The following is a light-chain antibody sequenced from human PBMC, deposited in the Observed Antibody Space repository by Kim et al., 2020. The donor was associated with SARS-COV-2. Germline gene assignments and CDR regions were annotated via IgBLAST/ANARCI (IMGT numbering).Light chain of an antibody. CDR1: KLGDKY. CDR2: QDS. Sequence: SYELTQPPSVSVSPGQTASITCSGDKLGDKYACWYQQKPGQSPVLVIYQDSKRPSGIPERFSGSNSWNTATLTMSGTQAMDEADYYCQAWDSSTWV. V-gene: IGLV3-1*01. CDR3: QAWDSSTWV. J-gene: IGLJ3*02.